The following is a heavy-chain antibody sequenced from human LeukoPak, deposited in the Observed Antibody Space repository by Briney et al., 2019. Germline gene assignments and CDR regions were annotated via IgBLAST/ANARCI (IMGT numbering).Heavy chain of an antibody. CDR3: ARDRVGATSWFDP. J-gene: IGHJ5*02. CDR2: IKCDSGGT. V-gene: IGHV1-2*02. Sequence: ASVKVSCKASGYTFTAYYMHWVRQAPGQGLEWMGWIKCDSGGTEYSRNYRGRVTMTRDTSISTAYMDLSSLRSDDTAVYYCARDRVGATSWFDPWGQGTLVTVSS. CDR1: GYTFTAYY. D-gene: IGHD1-26*01.